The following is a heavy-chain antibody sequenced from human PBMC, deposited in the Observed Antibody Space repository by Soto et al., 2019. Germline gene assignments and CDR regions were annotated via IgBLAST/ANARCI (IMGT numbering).Heavy chain of an antibody. V-gene: IGHV3-74*01. D-gene: IGHD1-26*01. J-gene: IGHJ5*02. Sequence: EVQLVESGGGLVQPGGSLRLSCAASGFTFTGNWMHWVRQGPGKGLVWVARINRDGTATTYADSVTGRFTISRDNSKNTLYLQMNSLGAEDTAVYYCATVGTGSYNWFAPWGQGTMVTFSS. CDR1: GFTFTGNW. CDR3: ATVGTGSYNWFAP. CDR2: INRDGTAT.